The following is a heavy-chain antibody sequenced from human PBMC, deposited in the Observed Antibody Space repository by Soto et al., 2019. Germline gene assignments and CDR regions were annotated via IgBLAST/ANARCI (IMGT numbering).Heavy chain of an antibody. J-gene: IGHJ4*02. CDR2: ISYDGSNK. D-gene: IGHD3-22*01. Sequence: GGSLRLSYAASGFTFSSHGLHSVRKAPNKGLEWVAVISYDGSNKYYADSVKGRFTISRDNSKNALYLQMNSLRAEDTAVYFCANSAYYYDSSGYYPYYWCQGTLVTVSS. CDR3: ANSAYYYDSSGYYPYY. CDR1: GFTFSSHG. V-gene: IGHV3-30*18.